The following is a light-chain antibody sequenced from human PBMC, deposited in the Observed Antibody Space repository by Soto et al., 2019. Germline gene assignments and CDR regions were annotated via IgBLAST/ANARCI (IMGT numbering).Light chain of an antibody. Sequence: DIQMTQSPSTLSESVGDRVTITCRASQTISTLLAWYQQRPGKAPNLLIYKASSLESGVPSRFSGSGSGTEVTLPISSLQPDDFATYFCQQYSTYPLTFGQGTKVEVK. CDR3: QQYSTYPLT. J-gene: IGKJ1*01. CDR1: QTISTL. CDR2: KAS. V-gene: IGKV1-5*03.